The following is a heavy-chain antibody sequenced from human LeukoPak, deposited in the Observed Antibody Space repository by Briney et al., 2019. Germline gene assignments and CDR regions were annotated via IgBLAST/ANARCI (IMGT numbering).Heavy chain of an antibody. V-gene: IGHV1-18*01. J-gene: IGHJ4*02. CDR1: GYTFSNFA. CDR3: ARSGPEDWALDH. D-gene: IGHD3/OR15-3a*01. CDR2: ISVYNGNA. Sequence: ASVKVSCKASGYTFSNFAIAWVRQAPGQGLEWMGWISVYNGNAFYAQKFQGRITMTTDTSTTTAYLELSSLRSDDTAIYFCARSGPEDWALDHWGRGTQVTVSP.